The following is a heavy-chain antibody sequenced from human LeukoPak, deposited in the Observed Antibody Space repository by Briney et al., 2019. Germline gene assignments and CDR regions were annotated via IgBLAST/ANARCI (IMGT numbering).Heavy chain of an antibody. D-gene: IGHD1-20*01. CDR3: ARDLITGTTGQVLHGAFDI. CDR2: IIPIFGTA. Sequence: SVKVSCKASGGTFSSYAISWVRQAPGQGLEWMGGIIPIFGTANYAQKFQGRVTIAADESTSTAYMELSSVRSEDTAVYYCARDLITGTTGQVLHGAFDIWGQGTMVTVSS. CDR1: GGTFSSYA. V-gene: IGHV1-69*01. J-gene: IGHJ3*02.